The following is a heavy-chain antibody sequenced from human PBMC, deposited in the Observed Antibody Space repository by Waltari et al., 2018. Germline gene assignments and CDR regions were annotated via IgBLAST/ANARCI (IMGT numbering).Heavy chain of an antibody. CDR1: GCSFSSYA. Sequence: QVQLSQSGAEVKKPGASLKVSCKASGCSFSSYAVSGVRPVPGQGLEWRGGIIPTLRTPNYPKKFLDMATITAEESTNTAYLELRSRRPEDTAVYYCARSPGERWLQMFFDYWGQGTLVTVSS. CDR3: ARSPGERWLQMFFDY. D-gene: IGHD5-12*01. CDR2: IIPTLRTP. J-gene: IGHJ4*02. V-gene: IGHV1-69*01.